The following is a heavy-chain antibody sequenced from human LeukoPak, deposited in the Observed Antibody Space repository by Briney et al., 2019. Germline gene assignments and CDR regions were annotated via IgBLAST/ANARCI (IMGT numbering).Heavy chain of an antibody. V-gene: IGHV1-69*13. J-gene: IGHJ4*02. Sequence: SVKVSCKTSGGTFRSYAISWVRQAPGQGLEWMGGIIPIFGTANYAQKFQGRVTITADESTSTAYMELSSLRSEDTAIYYCASSKDYHDSSGYARTLDYWGQGTLVSVSS. D-gene: IGHD3-22*01. CDR3: ASSKDYHDSSGYARTLDY. CDR2: IIPIFGTA. CDR1: GGTFRSYA.